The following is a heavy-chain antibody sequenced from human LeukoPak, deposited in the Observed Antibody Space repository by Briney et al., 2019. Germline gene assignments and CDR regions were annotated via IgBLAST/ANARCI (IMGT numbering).Heavy chain of an antibody. CDR3: ANYFYYGMEV. CDR2: IKQDGSKK. V-gene: IGHV3-7*01. Sequence: GGSLRLSCVASGFPFSSYWMTWVRQAPGKGLEWVANIKQDGSKKSYVDSVKGRFTISRDNAKNSLYLQMNSLRAEDTAVYYCANYFYYGMEVWGQGTTVTVSS. CDR1: GFPFSSYW. J-gene: IGHJ6*02.